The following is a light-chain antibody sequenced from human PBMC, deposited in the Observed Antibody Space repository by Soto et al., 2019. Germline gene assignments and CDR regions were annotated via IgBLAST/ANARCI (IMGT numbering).Light chain of an antibody. CDR2: DVS. J-gene: IGKJ3*01. CDR1: QSIKSD. CDR3: QQRSNWLFT. V-gene: IGKV3-11*01. Sequence: ENVLTQSPATLSLSPGERGTLSCRASQSIKSDLAWYQQKPGQAPRLLIFDVSRRATGIPARFSGTGSGTDFNLTISSLEPEDFAVYYCQQRSNWLFTFGPGTKVDLK.